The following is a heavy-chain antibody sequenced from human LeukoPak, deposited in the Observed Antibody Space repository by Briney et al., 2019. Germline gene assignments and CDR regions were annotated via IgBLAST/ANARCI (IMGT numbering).Heavy chain of an antibody. V-gene: IGHV4-34*01. D-gene: IGHD3-10*01. CDR1: GRSFSGYC. CDR3: ARFPYYYGSGSYFDFDY. J-gene: IGHJ4*02. Sequence: SETLSLTSAVYGRSFSGYCWSWIRQPPGKGLEWIGEINHIGSTNYNPSLKSRVTISVDSSENQFSLTLSSVTAADAAVYYCARFPYYYGSGSYFDFDYWGQGTLVTVS. CDR2: INHIGST.